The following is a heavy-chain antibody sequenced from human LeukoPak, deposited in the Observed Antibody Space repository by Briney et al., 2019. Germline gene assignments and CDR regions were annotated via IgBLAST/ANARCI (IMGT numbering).Heavy chain of an antibody. CDR2: IIPILGIA. Sequence: ASVKVSCEASGGTFSSFAISWVRQAPGRGLEWMGRIIPILGIANYAQKFQGRVTITADKSTSTAYMELTSLRSEDTAVYYCARDEWQVKTSDYWGQGTLVTVSS. J-gene: IGHJ4*02. V-gene: IGHV1-69*04. CDR1: GGTFSSFA. CDR3: ARDEWQVKTSDY. D-gene: IGHD2-8*01.